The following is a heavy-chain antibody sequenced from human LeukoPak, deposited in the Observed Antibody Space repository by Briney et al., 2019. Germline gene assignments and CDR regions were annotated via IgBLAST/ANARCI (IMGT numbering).Heavy chain of an antibody. D-gene: IGHD2-21*02. CDR3: ARDGHFCGGGCLDAFDI. V-gene: IGHV1-2*02. J-gene: IGHJ3*02. CDR1: GGTFSSYA. CDR2: INPNNGVT. Sequence: GSSVKVSCKASGGTFSSYAISWVRQAPGQGLELMGWINPNNGVTNYAQKFQGRVTMTRETPISTTSMELNRLRSDDTAFYYCARDGHFCGGGCLDAFDIWGQGTMVSVSS.